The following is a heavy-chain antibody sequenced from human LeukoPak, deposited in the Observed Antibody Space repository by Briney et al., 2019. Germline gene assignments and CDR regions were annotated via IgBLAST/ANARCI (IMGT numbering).Heavy chain of an antibody. J-gene: IGHJ4*02. CDR2: MNPNSGNT. Sequence: ASVKVSCKASGYTFTSYDINWVRQATGQGLEWMGWMNPNSGNTGYAQKFQGRVTITRNTSISTAYMELSSLRSEDTAVYYCARDLASSSWPDYWGQGTLVTVSS. CDR1: GYTFTSYD. CDR3: ARDLASSSWPDY. V-gene: IGHV1-8*03. D-gene: IGHD6-13*01.